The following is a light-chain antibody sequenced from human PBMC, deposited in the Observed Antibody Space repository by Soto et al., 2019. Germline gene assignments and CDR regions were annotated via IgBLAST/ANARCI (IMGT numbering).Light chain of an antibody. Sequence: DIQMTQSPSTLSAFVGDRVTITCRASQSISSWLAWYQQKPGKAPKLLIYKASTLKSGVPSRFSGSGSGTEFTLTISGLQPDDFATYYCQHYNSYSEAFGQGTKVDIK. CDR3: QHYNSYSEA. CDR2: KAS. J-gene: IGKJ1*01. CDR1: QSISSW. V-gene: IGKV1-5*03.